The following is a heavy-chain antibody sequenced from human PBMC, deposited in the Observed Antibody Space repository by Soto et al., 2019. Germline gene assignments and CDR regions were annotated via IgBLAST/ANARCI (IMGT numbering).Heavy chain of an antibody. J-gene: IGHJ4*01. CDR3: GRQAALWEKVDF. V-gene: IGHV3-74*01. CDR2: IETDGTTQ. D-gene: IGHD3-10*01. CDR1: GFTFAKYW. Sequence: GGSLRLSCVVSGFTFAKYWMHWVRQAPGKGLVWVARIETDGTTQTYADSVEGRFTISRDNAKNTLYLHMNSLRAEDTAVYYCGRQAALWEKVDFRGHGSPVTVSS.